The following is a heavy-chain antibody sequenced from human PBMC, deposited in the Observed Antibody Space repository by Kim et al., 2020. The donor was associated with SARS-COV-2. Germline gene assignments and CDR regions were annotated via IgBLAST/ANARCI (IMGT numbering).Heavy chain of an antibody. D-gene: IGHD3-10*01. V-gene: IGHV1-69*01. Sequence: KFQGRVTITADESTSTAYMELSSLRSEDTAVYYCARDFGGTHITILGFDPWGQGTLVTVSS. J-gene: IGHJ5*02. CDR3: ARDFGGTHITILGFDP.